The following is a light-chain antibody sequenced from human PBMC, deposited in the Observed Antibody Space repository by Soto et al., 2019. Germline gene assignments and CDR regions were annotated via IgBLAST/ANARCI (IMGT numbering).Light chain of an antibody. Sequence: QSALTQPASVSGSLGPSITLSCTGTSSGVGSYNFVSWFQQHPGKAPTLMLYEVSRRPSGVSHRFAGSKSGNTASLTISGLQAEDEADYYCCSYAGSSTYVFGTGTKVTVL. J-gene: IGLJ1*01. CDR2: EVS. CDR3: CSYAGSSTYV. CDR1: SSGVGSYNF. V-gene: IGLV2-23*02.